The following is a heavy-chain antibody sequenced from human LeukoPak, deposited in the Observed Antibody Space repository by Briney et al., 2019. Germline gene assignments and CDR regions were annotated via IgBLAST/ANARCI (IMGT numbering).Heavy chain of an antibody. V-gene: IGHV3-48*03. J-gene: IGHJ4*02. CDR2: ISSSGSTI. D-gene: IGHD2-21*02. CDR1: GFTFSSYE. CDR3: AREDSDIVVVTVHGERYFDY. Sequence: GGSLRLSCAASGFTFSSYEMNWVRQAPGKGLEWDSYISSSGSTIYYADSVKGRFTISRDNAKNSLYLQMNSLRAEDTAVYYCAREDSDIVVVTVHGERYFDYWGQGTLVTVSS.